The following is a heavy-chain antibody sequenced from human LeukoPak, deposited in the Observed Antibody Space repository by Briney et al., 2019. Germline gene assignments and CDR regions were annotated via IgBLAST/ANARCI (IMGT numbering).Heavy chain of an antibody. CDR3: ARDRQPGNY. V-gene: IGHV3-33*01. J-gene: IGHJ4*02. CDR2: IWYDGSNK. D-gene: IGHD7-27*01. CDR1: GLTFSTYG. Sequence: GTSLRLSCAASGLTFSTYGMHWVRQAPGKGLEWVAVIWYDGSNKYYGDSVKGRFTISRDNSKNTLYLQMSGLRAEDTAVYYCARDRQPGNYWGQGTLVTVSS.